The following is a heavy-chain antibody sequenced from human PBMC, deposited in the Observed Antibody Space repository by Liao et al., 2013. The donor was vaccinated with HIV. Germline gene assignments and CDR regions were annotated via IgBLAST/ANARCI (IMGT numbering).Heavy chain of an antibody. CDR3: ARIPGVVVIRWFDP. J-gene: IGHJ5*02. V-gene: IGHV4-34*01. D-gene: IGHD3-22*01. Sequence: QVQLQQWGAGLLKPSETLSLTCAVYGGSFSGYYWSWIRQPPGKGLEWIGEINHSGSTNYNPSLKSRVTISVDTSKNQFSLKLSSVTAADTAVYYCARIPGVVVIRWFDPWGQGTLVTVSS. CDR2: INHSGST. CDR1: GGSFSGYY.